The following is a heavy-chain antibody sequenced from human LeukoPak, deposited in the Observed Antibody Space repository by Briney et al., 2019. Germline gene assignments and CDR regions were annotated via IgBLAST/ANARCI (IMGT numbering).Heavy chain of an antibody. Sequence: ASVKVSCKASGGTFSSYAISWVRQAPGQGLEWMGRIIPIFGIANYAQKFQGRVTITADKSTSTAYMELSSLRSEDTAVYYCARESNPAGIVLMVYAMYWFDPWGQGTLVTVSS. CDR2: IIPIFGIA. V-gene: IGHV1-69*04. J-gene: IGHJ5*02. CDR1: GGTFSSYA. CDR3: ARESNPAGIVLMVYAMYWFDP. D-gene: IGHD2-8*01.